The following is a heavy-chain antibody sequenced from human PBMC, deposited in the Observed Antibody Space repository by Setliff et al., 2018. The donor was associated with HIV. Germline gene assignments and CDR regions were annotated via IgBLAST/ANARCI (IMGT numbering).Heavy chain of an antibody. CDR3: TRGIGRSWSLGP. V-gene: IGHV3-53*01. CDR2: IYSEGTT. J-gene: IGHJ5*02. D-gene: IGHD6-13*01. CDR1: GFTVRSDY. Sequence: SLRLSCAVSGFTVRSDYMSWVRQAQGKGQQWVSLIYSEGTTNYADSVKGRFTISRDNCGHTLHLQMNGLRAEDTAVDYCTRGIGRSWSLGPWGQRTLVTVSS.